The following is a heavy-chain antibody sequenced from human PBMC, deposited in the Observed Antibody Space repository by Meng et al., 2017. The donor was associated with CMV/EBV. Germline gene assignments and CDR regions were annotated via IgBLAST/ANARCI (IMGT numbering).Heavy chain of an antibody. CDR1: GYSISSGYY. Sequence: SETLSLTCTVSGYSISSGYYWGWIRQPPGKGLEWIGSIYHSGSTYYNPSLKSRVTISVDTSRNQFSLKLSSVTAADTAVYYCARAFYDFWSGYSSFDPWGQGTTVTVSS. V-gene: IGHV4-38-2*02. J-gene: IGHJ5*02. CDR3: ARAFYDFWSGYSSFDP. CDR2: IYHSGST. D-gene: IGHD3-3*01.